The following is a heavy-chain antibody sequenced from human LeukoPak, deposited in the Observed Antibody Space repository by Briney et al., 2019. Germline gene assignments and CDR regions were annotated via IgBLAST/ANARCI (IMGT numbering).Heavy chain of an antibody. CDR3: ARDQETRSNPPYNWFDP. V-gene: IGHV4-39*07. CDR2: IYYSGST. J-gene: IGHJ5*02. CDR1: GGSISNSNYC. Sequence: SETLSLTCNVSGGSISNSNYCWGWIRQPPGKGLEWIGGIYYSGSTYYNPSLKSRVTISVDTSKKQFSLKVSSVTAADTAVYYCARDQETRSNPPYNWFDPWGQGTLVTVSS.